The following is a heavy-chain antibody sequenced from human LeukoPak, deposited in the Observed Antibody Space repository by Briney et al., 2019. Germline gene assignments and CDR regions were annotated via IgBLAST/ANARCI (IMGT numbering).Heavy chain of an antibody. CDR3: ARYLFDGWTWDY. J-gene: IGHJ4*02. Sequence: GASVKVSCKPSGYIFTNCLMHWVRQAPGQGFEWVGKVHPGDGERDYAERFQGRLTLTYDLSTTTVYMELTSLRSDDTAVYYCARYLFDGWTWDYWGQGTLLTVSS. CDR2: VHPGDGER. CDR1: GYIFTNCL. V-gene: IGHV1-46*01. D-gene: IGHD5-24*01.